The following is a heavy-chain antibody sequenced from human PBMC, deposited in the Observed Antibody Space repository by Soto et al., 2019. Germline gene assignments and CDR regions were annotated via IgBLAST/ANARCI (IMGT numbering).Heavy chain of an antibody. Sequence: PGESLKISCKGSGYSFTSYWIGWVRQMPGKGLEWMGIIYPGDSDTRYSPSFQGQVTISADKSISTAYLQWSSLKASDTAMYYCARGSPIAARSLDGMDVWGQGTTVTVSS. V-gene: IGHV5-51*01. D-gene: IGHD6-6*01. CDR1: GYSFTSYW. J-gene: IGHJ6*02. CDR3: ARGSPIAARSLDGMDV. CDR2: IYPGDSDT.